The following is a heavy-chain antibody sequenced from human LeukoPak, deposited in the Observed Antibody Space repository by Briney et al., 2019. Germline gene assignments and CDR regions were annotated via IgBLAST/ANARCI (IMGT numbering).Heavy chain of an antibody. CDR2: ISSSGSSI. Sequence: PGGSLRLSCAASGFTFTSYSMNWVRQSPGKGLEWVSYISSSGSSIYHADSVKGRFTTSRDNAKNSLYLQMNSLRAEDTGVYYCARGSAWYYWGQGTLVTVSS. CDR3: ARGSAWYY. V-gene: IGHV3-48*04. J-gene: IGHJ4*02. CDR1: GFTFTSYS. D-gene: IGHD3-16*01.